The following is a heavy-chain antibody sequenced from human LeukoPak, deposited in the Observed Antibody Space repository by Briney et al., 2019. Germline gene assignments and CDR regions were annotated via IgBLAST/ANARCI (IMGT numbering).Heavy chain of an antibody. CDR3: ARDWKGHRGSIRFDY. D-gene: IGHD3-10*01. Sequence: SETLSLTCTVSGGSISSYYWSWIRQPPGKGLEWIGYIYYSGSTNYNPSLKSRVTISVDTSKNQFSLKLNSVTPEDTAVYYCARDWKGHRGSIRFDYWGQGTLVTVSS. CDR2: IYYSGST. CDR1: GGSISSYY. J-gene: IGHJ4*02. V-gene: IGHV4-59*12.